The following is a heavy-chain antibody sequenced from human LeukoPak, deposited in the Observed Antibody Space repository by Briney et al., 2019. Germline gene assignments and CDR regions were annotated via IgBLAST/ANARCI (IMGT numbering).Heavy chain of an antibody. V-gene: IGHV1-69*01. CDR2: IIPIFGTA. D-gene: IGHD3-10*01. CDR3: ARYYGSGSYPYYFDY. CDR1: GGTFSSYA. Sequence: SVKVSCKASGGTFSSYAISWVRQAPGQGLEWMGGIIPIFGTANYAQKFQGRVTLTADESTSTAYMELSSLRSEDTAVYYCARYYGSGSYPYYFDYWGQGTLVTVSS. J-gene: IGHJ4*02.